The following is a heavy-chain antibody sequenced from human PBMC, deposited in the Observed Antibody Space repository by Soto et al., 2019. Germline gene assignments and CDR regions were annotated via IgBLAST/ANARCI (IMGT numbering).Heavy chain of an antibody. CDR3: ARETTVPASYSMDV. J-gene: IGHJ6*02. V-gene: IGHV4-31*03. D-gene: IGHD4-17*01. CDR1: GGSISSGGYY. CDR2: IYYSGST. Sequence: SETLSLTCTVSGGSISSGGYYWSWIRQHPGKGLECIGYIYYSGSTYYHPSLKSRVTISVDTSKNQFSLKLSSVTAADTAVYYCARETTVPASYSMDVWGQGTTVTVS.